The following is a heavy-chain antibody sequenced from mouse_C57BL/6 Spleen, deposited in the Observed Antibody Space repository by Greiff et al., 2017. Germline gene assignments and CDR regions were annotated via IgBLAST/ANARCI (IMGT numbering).Heavy chain of an antibody. Sequence: EVQLQQSGPELVKPGASVQIPCKASGYTFTDYNMDWVKQSHGKSLEWIGDINPNNGGTIYNQKFKGKATLTVDKSSSTAYMELRSLTSEDTAVYYCARSRDYDGLYAMDYWGQGTSVTVSS. D-gene: IGHD2-4*01. J-gene: IGHJ4*01. CDR3: ARSRDYDGLYAMDY. V-gene: IGHV1-18*01. CDR1: GYTFTDYN. CDR2: INPNNGGT.